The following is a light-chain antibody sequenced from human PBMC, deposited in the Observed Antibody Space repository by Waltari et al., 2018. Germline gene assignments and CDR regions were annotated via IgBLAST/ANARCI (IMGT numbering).Light chain of an antibody. CDR3: HQCYNWRALT. CDR1: QNISSC. V-gene: IGKV3-11*01. Sequence: ESVWTQPPGTLALSPGERATLTCRASQNISSCLAWYQQKHGQSPRLLIYDAANRATGIPDRFSGSGSGTDFTLTISSLVPEDFAVYFCHQCYNWRALTFRGRTTLELK. CDR2: DAA. J-gene: IGKJ4*01.